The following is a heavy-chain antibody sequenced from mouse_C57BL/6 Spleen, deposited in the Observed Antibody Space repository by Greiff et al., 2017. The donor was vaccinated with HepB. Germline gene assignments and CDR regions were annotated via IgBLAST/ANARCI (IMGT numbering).Heavy chain of an antibody. CDR1: GYTFTSYW. Sequence: QVQLQQPGAELVKPGASVKLSCKASGYTFTSYWMHWVKQRPGQGLEWIGMIHPNSGSTNYNEKFKSKATLTVDKSSSTAYMQLSSLTSEDSAVYYCARGFYDAYYGGAMDYWGQGTSVTVSS. V-gene: IGHV1-64*01. J-gene: IGHJ4*01. D-gene: IGHD2-3*01. CDR3: ARGFYDAYYGGAMDY. CDR2: IHPNSGST.